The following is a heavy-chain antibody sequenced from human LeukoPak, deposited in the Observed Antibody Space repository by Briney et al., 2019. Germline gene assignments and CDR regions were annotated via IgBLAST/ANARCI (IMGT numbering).Heavy chain of an antibody. V-gene: IGHV3-23*01. CDR1: GFTFSSYA. Sequence: GGSLRLSCAASGFTFSSYAMSWVHQAPGKGLEWVSAISGSGGSTYYADSVKGRFTISRDSSKNTLYLQMNSLRAEDTAVYYCAKGYGDYVNYFDCWGQGTLVTVSS. J-gene: IGHJ4*02. CDR2: ISGSGGST. D-gene: IGHD4-17*01. CDR3: AKGYGDYVNYFDC.